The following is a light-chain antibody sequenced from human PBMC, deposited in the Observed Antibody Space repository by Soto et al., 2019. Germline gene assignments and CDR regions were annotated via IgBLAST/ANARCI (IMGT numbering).Light chain of an antibody. CDR3: QQYGSSPWT. J-gene: IGKJ1*01. CDR1: QSISNW. V-gene: IGKV1-5*03. Sequence: DIQMPQSPSTLSASVGDRVTITCRASQSISNWLAWYQQKPGKAPNLLIYKASSLKSGVPSRFSGSGSGTDFTLTISRLEPEDFAVYYCQQYGSSPWTFGQGTKVDIK. CDR2: KAS.